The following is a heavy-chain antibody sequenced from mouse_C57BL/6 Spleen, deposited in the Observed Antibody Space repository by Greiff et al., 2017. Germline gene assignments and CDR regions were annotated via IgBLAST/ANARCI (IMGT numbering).Heavy chain of an antibody. J-gene: IGHJ2*01. CDR1: GYAFSSYW. CDR3: ARVGDALYFDY. CDR2: IYPGDGDT. Sequence: VQLQQSGAELVKPGASVKISCKASGYAFSSYWMNWVKPRPGKGLEWIGQIYPGDGDTNYNGKFKGKATLTEDKSSSTAYMQLSSLTSDDSAVYFCARVGDALYFDYWGQGTTLTVSS. V-gene: IGHV1-80*01. D-gene: IGHD3-3*01.